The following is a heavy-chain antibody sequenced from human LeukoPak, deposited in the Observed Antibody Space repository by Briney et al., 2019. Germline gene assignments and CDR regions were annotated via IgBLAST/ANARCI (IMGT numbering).Heavy chain of an antibody. V-gene: IGHV4-59*01. CDR2: IYYSGST. CDR1: GGSISGYY. J-gene: IGHJ3*02. D-gene: IGHD3-3*01. Sequence: PSETLSLTCTVSGGSISGYYWSWIRQPPGKGLEWIGYIYYSGSTNYNPSLKSRVTISVDTSKNQFSLKLSSVTAADTAVYYCARDGGHYDFWSGYYYGDAFDIWGQGTMVTVSS. CDR3: ARDGGHYDFWSGYYYGDAFDI.